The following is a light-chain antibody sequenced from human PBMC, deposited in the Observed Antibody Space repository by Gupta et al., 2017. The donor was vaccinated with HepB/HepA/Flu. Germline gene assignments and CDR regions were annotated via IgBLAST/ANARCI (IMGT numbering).Light chain of an antibody. V-gene: IGLV2-11*01. CDR2: DVT. CDR1: SSDVGGYNY. Sequence: QSALTQPRSVSGSPGQSVTISCTGTSSDVGGYNYVSWYQQHPGKAPNFMIYDVTKRPSGVPDRFSGSKSGNTASLTISGLQAEDEANYHCCSYAGSHSWVFGGGTKVTVL. J-gene: IGLJ2*01. CDR3: CSYAGSHSWV.